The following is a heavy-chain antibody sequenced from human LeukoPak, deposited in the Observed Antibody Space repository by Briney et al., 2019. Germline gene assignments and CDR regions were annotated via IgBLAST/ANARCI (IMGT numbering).Heavy chain of an antibody. J-gene: IGHJ3*02. CDR2: IYYSGST. V-gene: IGHV4-59*01. CDR1: GGSISSYY. CDR3: ARPDYGGNDAFDI. D-gene: IGHD4-23*01. Sequence: KPPETLSLTCTVSGGSISSYYWSWIRQPPGKGLEWIGYIYYSGSTNYNPSPKSRVTISVDTSKNQFSLKLSSVTAADTAVYYCARPDYGGNDAFDIWGQGTMVTVSS.